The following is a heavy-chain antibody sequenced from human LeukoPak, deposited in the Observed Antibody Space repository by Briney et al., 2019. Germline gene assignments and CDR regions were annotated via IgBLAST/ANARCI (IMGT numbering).Heavy chain of an antibody. V-gene: IGHV3-30*04. J-gene: IGHJ6*03. CDR2: ISHDRRDT. CDR1: GFTFSTFP. D-gene: IGHD6-6*01. CDR3: ARVGRVSIYPSYMDV. Sequence: GTSLRLSCEASGFTFSTFPMHWVRQTPDKRLEWVAVISHDRRDTYYADSVKGRFTVSRDNSKNTLYLQMNSLSPEDTAVVYCARVGRVSIYPSYMDVWGKGTTVIVSS.